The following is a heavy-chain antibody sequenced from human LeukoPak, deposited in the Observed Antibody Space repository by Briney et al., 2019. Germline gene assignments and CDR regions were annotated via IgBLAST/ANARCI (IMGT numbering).Heavy chain of an antibody. CDR1: GYTFTSYD. Sequence: VASVKVSCKASGYTFTSYDINWVRQATGQGLEWMGWINPNSGGTNYAQKFQGRVTMTRDTSISTAYMELSRLRSDDTAVYYCATDILTGYYNGAFDIWGQGTMVTVSS. CDR3: ATDILTGYYNGAFDI. D-gene: IGHD3-9*01. V-gene: IGHV1-2*02. J-gene: IGHJ3*02. CDR2: INPNSGGT.